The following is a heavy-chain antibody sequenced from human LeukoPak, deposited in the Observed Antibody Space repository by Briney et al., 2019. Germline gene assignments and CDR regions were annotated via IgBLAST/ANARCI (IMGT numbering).Heavy chain of an antibody. CDR3: ARERWLGLGFDP. Sequence: ASVKVSCKASGGTFSSYAISWVRQAPRQGLEWMGGIIPIFGTANYAQKFQGRVTITADKSTSTAYMELSSLRSEDTAVYYCARERWLGLGFDPWGQGTLVTVSS. J-gene: IGHJ5*02. V-gene: IGHV1-69*06. CDR1: GGTFSSYA. D-gene: IGHD5-24*01. CDR2: IIPIFGTA.